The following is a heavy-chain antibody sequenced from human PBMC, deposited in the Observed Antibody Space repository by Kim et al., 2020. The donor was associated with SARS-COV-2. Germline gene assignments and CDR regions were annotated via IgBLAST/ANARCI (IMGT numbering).Heavy chain of an antibody. CDR3: ASGSGYCSSTSCYFSFDY. D-gene: IGHD2-2*01. CDR1: GFTFSSYA. V-gene: IGHV3-30-3*01. Sequence: GGSLRLSCAASGFTFSSYAMHWVRQAPGKGLEWVAVISYDGSNKYYADSVKGRFTISRDNSKNTLYLQMNSLRAEDTAVYYCASGSGYCSSTSCYFSFDYWGQEALVTVSS. J-gene: IGHJ4*02. CDR2: ISYDGSNK.